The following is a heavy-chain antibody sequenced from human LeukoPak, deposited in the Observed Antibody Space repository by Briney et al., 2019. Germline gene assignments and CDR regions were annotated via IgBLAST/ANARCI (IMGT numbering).Heavy chain of an antibody. J-gene: IGHJ6*03. Sequence: GGSLKLSCAASGFTLSDFWLHWVRQTPGKGLVWVSRINGDASSTSYADSVKGRFTISRDNAKNTVFLQMNSLRAEDTAVYYCAKAVGRYYYYYMDVWGKGTTVTVSS. CDR3: AKAVGRYYYYYMDV. CDR2: INGDASST. CDR1: GFTLSDFW. D-gene: IGHD1-26*01. V-gene: IGHV3-74*01.